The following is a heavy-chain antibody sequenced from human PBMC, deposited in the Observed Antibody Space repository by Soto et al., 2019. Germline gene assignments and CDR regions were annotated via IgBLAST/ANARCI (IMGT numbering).Heavy chain of an antibody. CDR3: ARGGEDYSGWGNYSSYWYLDT. CDR1: GFTFSSYW. CDR2: INSDGSST. Sequence: EVQLVESGGGLVQPGGSLRLSCAASGFTFSSYWMHWVRQAPGKGLVWVSRINSDGSSTSYADSVKGRFTISRDNAKNTLYLLMNRLRAEDTAVYYCARGGEDYSGWGNYSSYWYLDTWSRGPLVAVSS. D-gene: IGHD3-10*01. V-gene: IGHV3-74*01. J-gene: IGHJ2*01.